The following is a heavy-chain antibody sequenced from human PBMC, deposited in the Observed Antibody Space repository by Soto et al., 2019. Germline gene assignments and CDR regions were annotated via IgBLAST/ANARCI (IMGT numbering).Heavy chain of an antibody. V-gene: IGHV4-31*03. CDR2: IYYTGHT. CDR3: ARGSQLERDALDI. Sequence: QVQLQESGPGLVKPSQTLSLTCSVSGVSINSGGYYWSWFRHHPGKGLEWIGYIYYTGHTFYNASLKSRVAMSLDTSKNQFSLKLSSVTAADTAVYYCARGSQLERDALDIWGQGTMVTVSS. CDR1: GVSINSGGYY. D-gene: IGHD1-1*01. J-gene: IGHJ3*02.